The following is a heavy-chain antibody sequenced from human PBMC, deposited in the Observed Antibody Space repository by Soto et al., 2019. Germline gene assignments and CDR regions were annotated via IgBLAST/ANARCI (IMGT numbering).Heavy chain of an antibody. CDR1: GFTFSSYG. V-gene: IGHV3-33*01. D-gene: IGHD4-17*01. J-gene: IGHJ6*02. CDR2: RWYDGSNK. Sequence: HPGGSLRLSCAASGFTFSSYGMHWVRQAPGKGLEWVAVRWYDGSNKYYADSVKGRFTISRDNSKNTLYLQMNSLRAEDTAVYYCARNPDLSPDYETTLYYYYYGMDVWGQGTTVTVSS. CDR3: ARNPDLSPDYETTLYYYYYGMDV.